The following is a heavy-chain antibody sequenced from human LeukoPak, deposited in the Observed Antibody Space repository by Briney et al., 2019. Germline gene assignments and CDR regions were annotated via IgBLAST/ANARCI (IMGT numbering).Heavy chain of an antibody. D-gene: IGHD4-11*01. CDR2: IYYSGST. Sequence: SETLSLTCTVSGGSISSGGYYWGWIRQHPGKGLEWIGYIYYSGSTYYNPSLKSRVTISVDTSKNQFSLKLSSVTAADTAVYYCARGGSVTTDCWGQGTLVTVSS. CDR1: GGSISSGGYY. V-gene: IGHV4-31*03. CDR3: ARGGSVTTDC. J-gene: IGHJ4*02.